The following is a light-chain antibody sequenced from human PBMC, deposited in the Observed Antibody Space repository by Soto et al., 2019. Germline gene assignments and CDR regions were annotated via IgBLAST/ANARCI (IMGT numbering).Light chain of an antibody. V-gene: IGLV7-46*01. J-gene: IGLJ1*01. Sequence: QAVVTQEPSLTVSPGGTVTLTCGSSTGAVTSGHYPYWFQQKPGQAPRTLIRDTYNRYSWTPARFSGSLLGGKAALTLSGAQPEDEAEYFCLLLCSGNRRGFGAGTKVTVL. CDR1: TGAVTSGHY. CDR2: DTY. CDR3: LLLCSGNRRG.